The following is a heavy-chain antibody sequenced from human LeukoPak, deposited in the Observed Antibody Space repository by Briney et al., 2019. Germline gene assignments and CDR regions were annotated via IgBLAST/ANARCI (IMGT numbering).Heavy chain of an antibody. J-gene: IGHJ4*02. Sequence: SETLSLTCTVSGGSISSSSYYWGWIRQPPGKGLEWIGSIYYSGSTYYNPSLKSRVTISVDTSKNQFSLKLSSVTAADTAVYYCASSYYYDSSGYYSIDYWGQGTLVTVSS. CDR1: GGSISSSSYY. D-gene: IGHD3-22*01. CDR2: IYYSGST. CDR3: ASSYYYDSSGYYSIDY. V-gene: IGHV4-39*07.